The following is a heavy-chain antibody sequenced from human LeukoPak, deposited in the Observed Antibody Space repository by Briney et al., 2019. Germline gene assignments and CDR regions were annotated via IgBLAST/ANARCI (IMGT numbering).Heavy chain of an antibody. CDR1: GFTFCSYW. V-gene: IGHV3-7*01. Sequence: GGSLRLSCEVSGFTFCSYWMTWARHIPGKGLEWVANINRDGSEQHYVESVKGRFTISRDNGRNSLYLQMDSLRVDDTAVYYCVKVEARELQRVFENWGQGTLVTVSS. CDR3: VKVEARELQRVFEN. J-gene: IGHJ4*02. CDR2: INRDGSEQ. D-gene: IGHD1-26*01.